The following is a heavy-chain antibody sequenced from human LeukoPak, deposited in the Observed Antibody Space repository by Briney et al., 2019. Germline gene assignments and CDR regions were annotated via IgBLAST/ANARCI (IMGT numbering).Heavy chain of an antibody. Sequence: SVKVSCKASGGTFSSYAISWVRRAPGQGLEWMGGIIPIFGTANYAQKFQGRVTITADKSTSTAYMGLSSLRSEDTAVYYCARSYSSGWHDAFDIWGQGTMVTVSS. J-gene: IGHJ3*02. CDR2: IIPIFGTA. CDR1: GGTFSSYA. D-gene: IGHD6-19*01. CDR3: ARSYSSGWHDAFDI. V-gene: IGHV1-69*06.